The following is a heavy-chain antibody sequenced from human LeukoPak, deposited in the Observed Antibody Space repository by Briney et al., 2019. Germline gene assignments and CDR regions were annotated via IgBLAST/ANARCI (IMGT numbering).Heavy chain of an antibody. CDR2: IRYDGSNK. CDR3: AKDFGSSWYGSDFDY. J-gene: IGHJ4*02. CDR1: GFTFSSYG. V-gene: IGHV3-30*02. Sequence: GGSLRLSCAASGFTFSSYGMHWVRQAPGKGLEWVAFIRYDGSNKYYADSVKGRFTISRDNSKNTLYLQMNSLRAEDTAVYYCAKDFGSSWYGSDFDYWGQGTLVTVSS. D-gene: IGHD6-13*01.